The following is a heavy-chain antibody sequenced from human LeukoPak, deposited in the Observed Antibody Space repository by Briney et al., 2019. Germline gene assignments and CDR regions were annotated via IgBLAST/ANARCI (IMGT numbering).Heavy chain of an antibody. D-gene: IGHD4-11*01. CDR3: ARQQGLQNLNFDH. V-gene: IGHV1-46*01. J-gene: IGHJ5*02. CDR2: INPIGGTT. Sequence: ASVKVSCKASGYTFTSYGISWMRQAPGQGPEWMGIINPIGGTTDYAQKFQGRVTMTRDTSTSIVYMELSSLSPEDTAVYYCARQQGLQNLNFDHWGQGTLVTVSS. CDR1: GYTFTSYG.